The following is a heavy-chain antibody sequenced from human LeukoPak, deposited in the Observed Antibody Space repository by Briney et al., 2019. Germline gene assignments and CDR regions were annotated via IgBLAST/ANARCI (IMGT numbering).Heavy chain of an antibody. D-gene: IGHD2-15*01. V-gene: IGHV4-4*02. CDR2: IYHSGST. CDR1: GGSISSSNW. J-gene: IGHJ3*02. CDR3: AKVVVAATGAFDI. Sequence: PSETLSLTCAVSGGSISSSNWWSWVRQPPGKGLEWIGEIYHSGSTNYNPSLKSRVTISVDKSKNQFSLKLSSVTAADTAVYYCAKVVVAATGAFDIWGQGTMVTVSS.